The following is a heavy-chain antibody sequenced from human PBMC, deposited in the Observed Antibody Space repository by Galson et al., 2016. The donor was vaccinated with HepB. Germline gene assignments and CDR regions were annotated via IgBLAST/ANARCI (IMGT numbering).Heavy chain of an antibody. V-gene: IGHV3-30*18. CDR2: ISHDGTNT. D-gene: IGHD2-21*02. J-gene: IGHJ4*02. CDR1: GFGFRSYG. Sequence: SLRLSCAASGFGFRSYGMHWVRQAPGKGLEWVAGISHDGTNTYYADSVKGRFTISRDNSKNTLYLQMNSLRAEDTAVYFCAKDASLGCGRDWYVDYWGQGTLVTVSS. CDR3: AKDASLGCGRDWYVDY.